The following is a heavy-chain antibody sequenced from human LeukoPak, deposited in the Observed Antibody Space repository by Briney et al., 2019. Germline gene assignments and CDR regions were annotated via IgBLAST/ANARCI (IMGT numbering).Heavy chain of an antibody. CDR3: ARGLSWSGYEDY. CDR1: GGSISSSSYY. D-gene: IGHD5-12*01. Sequence: SETLSLTCTVSGGSISSSSYYWGWIRQPPGKGLEWIGSIYYSGSTYYNPSLKSRVTISVDTSKNQFSLKLSSVTAADTAVYYCARGLSWSGYEDYWGQGTLVTVSS. CDR2: IYYSGST. V-gene: IGHV4-39*07. J-gene: IGHJ4*02.